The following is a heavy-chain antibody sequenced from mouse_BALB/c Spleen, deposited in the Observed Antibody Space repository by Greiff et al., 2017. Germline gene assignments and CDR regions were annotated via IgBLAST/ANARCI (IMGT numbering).Heavy chain of an antibody. CDR3: ARGRGTPHFDY. D-gene: IGHD2-14*01. CDR2: INPYNGAT. Sequence: EVQLQQSGPELVKPGASVKISCKASGYSFTGYYMHWVKQSHVKSLEWIGRINPYNGATSYNQNFKDKASLTVDKSSSTAYMELHSLTSEDSAVYYCARGRGTPHFDYWGQGTTLTVSS. V-gene: IGHV1-26*01. J-gene: IGHJ2*01. CDR1: GYSFTGYY.